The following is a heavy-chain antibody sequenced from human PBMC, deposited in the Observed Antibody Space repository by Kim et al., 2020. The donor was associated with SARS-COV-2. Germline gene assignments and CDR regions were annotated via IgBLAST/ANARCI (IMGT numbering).Heavy chain of an antibody. CDR2: ISYDGSNK. J-gene: IGHJ4*02. Sequence: GGSLRLSCAASGFTFSSYAMHWVRQAPGKGLEWVAVISYDGSNKYYVDSVKGRFTISRDNSKNTLYLQMNSLRAEDTAVYYCARDSHKIAAAGNFDYWGQGTLVTVSS. V-gene: IGHV3-30*04. D-gene: IGHD6-13*01. CDR3: ARDSHKIAAAGNFDY. CDR1: GFTFSSYA.